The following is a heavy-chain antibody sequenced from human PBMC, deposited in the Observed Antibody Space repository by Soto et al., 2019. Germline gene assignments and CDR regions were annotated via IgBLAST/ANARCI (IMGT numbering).Heavy chain of an antibody. D-gene: IGHD7-27*01. CDR2: IVVGSGNT. V-gene: IGHV1-58*01. J-gene: IGHJ3*02. CDR3: AADSTTGDEAFDI. CDR1: GFTFTSSA. Sequence: ASVKVSCKASGFTFTSSAVQWVRQARGQRLEWIGWIVVGSGNTNYEQKFQERVTSTRDMSTSTAYMELSSLRSEATAAYYCAADSTTGDEAFDIWGQGTMVTVSS.